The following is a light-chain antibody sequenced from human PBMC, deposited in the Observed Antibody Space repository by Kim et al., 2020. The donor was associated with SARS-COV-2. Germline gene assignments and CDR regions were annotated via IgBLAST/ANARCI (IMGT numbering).Light chain of an antibody. Sequence: PGGTVTLTCASSTGAVTSGHYASWFQQKPGQAPRTLIYSISNRHSWTPARFSGSLLGGKAALTLSGVQPEDEAEYYCLLHYGGCWVFGGGTQLTVL. V-gene: IGLV7-43*01. CDR3: LLHYGGCWV. CDR1: TGAVTSGHY. J-gene: IGLJ3*02. CDR2: SIS.